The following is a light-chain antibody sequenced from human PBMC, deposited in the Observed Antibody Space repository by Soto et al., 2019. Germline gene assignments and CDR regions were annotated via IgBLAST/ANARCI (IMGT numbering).Light chain of an antibody. CDR1: TSDVGGYNY. CDR3: TSYNRSGTHV. J-gene: IGLJ1*01. CDR2: DVI. Sequence: QSALTQPASVSGSPGQSITISCTGTTSDVGGYNYVSWHQQHPGKAPKLSLYDVINRPSGVSNRFSGSKSDNTASLTISGLQAEEAAAYYCTSYNRSGTHVFGSGTKLTVL. V-gene: IGLV2-14*01.